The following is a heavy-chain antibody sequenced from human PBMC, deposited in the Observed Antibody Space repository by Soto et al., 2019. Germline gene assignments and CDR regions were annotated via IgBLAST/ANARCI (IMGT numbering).Heavy chain of an antibody. CDR1: GFTFSSYA. D-gene: IGHD6-13*01. CDR2: ISYDGSNK. CDR3: ARDPYSSSWYYRYYCGMDV. J-gene: IGHJ6*02. Sequence: QVQLVESGGGVVQPGRSLRLSCAASGFTFSSYAMHWVRQAPGKGLEWVAVISYDGSNKYYADSVKGRFTISRDDSMNTLYQQMNSLRAVDTAVYYCARDPYSSSWYYRYYCGMDVWGQGTTVTVSS. V-gene: IGHV3-30-3*01.